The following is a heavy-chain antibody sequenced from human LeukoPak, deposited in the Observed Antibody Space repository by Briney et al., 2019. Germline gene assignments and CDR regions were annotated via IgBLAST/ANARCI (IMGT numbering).Heavy chain of an antibody. CDR3: ASGWSQDY. J-gene: IGHJ4*02. V-gene: IGHV4-39*07. CDR1: GGSISSGGYY. CDR2: INHSGST. Sequence: SETLSLTCTVSGGSISSGGYYWSWIRQPPGKGLEWIGEINHSGSTNYNPSLKSRVTISVDTSKNQFSLKLSSVTAADTAVYYCASGWSQDYWGQGTLVTVSS. D-gene: IGHD6-19*01.